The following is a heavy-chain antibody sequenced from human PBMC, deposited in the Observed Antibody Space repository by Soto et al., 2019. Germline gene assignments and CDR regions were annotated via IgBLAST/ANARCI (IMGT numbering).Heavy chain of an antibody. CDR3: ARTSIASRPYYYFGIDV. V-gene: IGHV1-2*04. CDR2: INPNSGGT. J-gene: IGHJ6*02. Sequence: ASGKGSCKASGYTFTGYYMHWLRQAPGQGLEWMGWINPNSGGTNYAQKFQGWDTMTRDTSISTAYMELSRLRSDDTAVYYCARTSIASRPYYYFGIDVRAQGTTVTVSS. D-gene: IGHD6-6*01. CDR1: GYTFTGYY.